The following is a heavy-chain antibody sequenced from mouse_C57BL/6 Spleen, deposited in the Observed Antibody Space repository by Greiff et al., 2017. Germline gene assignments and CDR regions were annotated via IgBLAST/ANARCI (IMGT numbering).Heavy chain of an antibody. CDR3: ATRDYDRGDFDD. V-gene: IGHV1-52*01. Sequence: QVQLQQPGAELVRPGSSVKLSCKASGYTFTSYWMHWVKQRPIQGLEWIGNIDPSDSEPHYNQKFKDKATLTVDKSSSTAYMQLSSLTSEDSAVYYCATRDYDRGDFDDWGQGTTLTVSS. J-gene: IGHJ2*01. D-gene: IGHD2-4*01. CDR2: IDPSDSEP. CDR1: GYTFTSYW.